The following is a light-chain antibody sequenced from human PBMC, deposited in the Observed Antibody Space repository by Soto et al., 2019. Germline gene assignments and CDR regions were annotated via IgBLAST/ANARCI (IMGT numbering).Light chain of an antibody. J-gene: IGKJ5*01. CDR1: QSVSRS. CDR2: GAS. Sequence: EVVLTQSPGTLSLYPGGRATLSCRASQSVSRSLAWYQQRPGQSPRLLISGASMRASGVPVRFIGSGSGTDFTLTITRLEPEDFAVYYCQQYGGSPITFGLGTRLEI. V-gene: IGKV3-20*01. CDR3: QQYGGSPIT.